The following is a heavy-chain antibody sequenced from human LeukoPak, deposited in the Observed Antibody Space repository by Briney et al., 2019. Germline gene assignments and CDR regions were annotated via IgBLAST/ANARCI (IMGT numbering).Heavy chain of an antibody. CDR1: GFIFTSYS. J-gene: IGHJ6*02. CDR3: ARIGCTGGNCRPYYYYGMDV. CDR2: ISSPSTNI. V-gene: IGHV3-48*01. Sequence: GGSLRLSCAASGFIFTSYSMNWVRQAPGKELEWVSYISSPSTNIYYADSVKGRFTISRDNSKNTMYLQMNSLRAEDTAVYYCARIGCTGGNCRPYYYYGMDVWGQGTTVTVSS. D-gene: IGHD2-15*01.